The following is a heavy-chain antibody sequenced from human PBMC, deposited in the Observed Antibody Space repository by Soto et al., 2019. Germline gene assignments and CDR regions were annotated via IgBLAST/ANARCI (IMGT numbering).Heavy chain of an antibody. Sequence: ASVKVSCKASGYTFTSYGISWVRQAPGQGLEWMGLISAYNGNTNYAQKLQGRVTMTTDTSTSTAYMELRSLRSDDTAVYYCARIQYYYDSTPGTFDIWGQGTMVTVSS. CDR2: ISAYNGNT. J-gene: IGHJ3*02. CDR3: ARIQYYYDSTPGTFDI. D-gene: IGHD3-22*01. V-gene: IGHV1-18*01. CDR1: GYTFTSYG.